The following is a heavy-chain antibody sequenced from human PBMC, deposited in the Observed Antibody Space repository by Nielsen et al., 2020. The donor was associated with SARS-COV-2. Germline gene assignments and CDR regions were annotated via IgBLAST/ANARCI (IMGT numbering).Heavy chain of an antibody. Sequence: GESLKISCAASGFTFSSYAMHWVRQAPGKGLEWVAVISYDGSNKYYADSVKGRFTISRDNSKNTLYLQMNSLRAEDTAVYYCARDRDAWGGGWFDPWGQGTLVTVSS. CDR1: GFTFSSYA. CDR3: ARDRDAWGGGWFDP. D-gene: IGHD3-16*01. CDR2: ISYDGSNK. V-gene: IGHV3-30-3*01. J-gene: IGHJ5*02.